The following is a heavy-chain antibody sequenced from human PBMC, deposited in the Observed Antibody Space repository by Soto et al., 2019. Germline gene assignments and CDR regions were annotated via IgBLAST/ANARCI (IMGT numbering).Heavy chain of an antibody. D-gene: IGHD5-18*01. J-gene: IGHJ6*02. CDR3: ATGDTAMDVYYYYGMDV. V-gene: IGHV3-33*01. CDR1: GFTFSSYG. CDR2: IWFDGSNK. Sequence: PGGSLRLSCAASGFTFSSYGMHWVRQAPGKGLEWVAVIWFDGSNKYYADSVKGRFTISRDNSKNTLYLQMNSLRAEDTAVYYCATGDTAMDVYYYYGMDVWGQGTTVTVSS.